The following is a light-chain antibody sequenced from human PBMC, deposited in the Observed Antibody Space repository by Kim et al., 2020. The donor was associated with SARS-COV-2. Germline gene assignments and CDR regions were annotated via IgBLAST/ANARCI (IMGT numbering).Light chain of an antibody. CDR3: QQYYSYPPT. CDR2: AAS. V-gene: IGKV1-8*01. CDR1: QGISSY. Sequence: ASTGDRVTITCRASQGISSYLAWYQQKPGKAPKLLIYAASTLQSGVPSRFSGSGYGTDFTLTISCLQSEDFATYYCQQYYSYPPTFGGGTKVEIK. J-gene: IGKJ4*01.